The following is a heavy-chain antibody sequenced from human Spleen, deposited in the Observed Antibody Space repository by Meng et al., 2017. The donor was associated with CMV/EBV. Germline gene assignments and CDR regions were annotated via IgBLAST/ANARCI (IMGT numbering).Heavy chain of an antibody. V-gene: IGHV4-34*01. CDR1: GGSFSGYY. Sequence: QVQLQQWGAGLLKPSETLSLTCAGYGGSFSGYYWSWIRQPPGKGLEWIGEINHSGSTNYNPSLKSRVTISVDTSKNQFSLKLSSVTAADTAVYYCARCTNSGRTDRYFDYWGQGALVTVSS. CDR3: ARCTNSGRTDRYFDY. CDR2: INHSGST. D-gene: IGHD3-10*01. J-gene: IGHJ4*02.